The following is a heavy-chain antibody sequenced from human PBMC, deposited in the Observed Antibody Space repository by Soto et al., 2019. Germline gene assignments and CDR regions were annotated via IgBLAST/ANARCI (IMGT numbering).Heavy chain of an antibody. V-gene: IGHV4-39*07. J-gene: IGHJ5*02. CDR1: GGSISSSGYY. D-gene: IGHD2-21*01. CDR3: ARVSETRILWRKGWFDP. CDR2: IYYSGST. Sequence: PSETLSLTCSVAGGSISSSGYYWGWIRQPPGKGLEWIGNIYYSGSTYYNPSLKSRVTISVDTSKNQFSLKLSSVTAADTAVYYCARVSETRILWRKGWFDPWGQGTLVTVSS.